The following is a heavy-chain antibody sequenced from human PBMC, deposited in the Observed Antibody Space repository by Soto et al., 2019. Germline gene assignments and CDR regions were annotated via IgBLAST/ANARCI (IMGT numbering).Heavy chain of an antibody. CDR3: ARDGPIYDILSARYFYGMDV. V-gene: IGHV1-3*01. J-gene: IGHJ6*02. D-gene: IGHD3-9*01. CDR1: GYTFRNYA. Sequence: ASVKVSCKANGYTFRNYAMHWLRQAPGQGLEWMGWINGGNGNTKYSQKFQGRVTITRDTSASTAYMELSSLRSEDTAVYYCARDGPIYDILSARYFYGMDVWGQGTTVTVSS. CDR2: INGGNGNT.